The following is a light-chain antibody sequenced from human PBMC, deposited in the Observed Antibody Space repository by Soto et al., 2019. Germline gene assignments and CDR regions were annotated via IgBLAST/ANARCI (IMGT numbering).Light chain of an antibody. Sequence: TQMSLSPASVSASVGDTVTIACRASQSISNYLNWYQQKPGKAPKLLIYAASSLQSGVPSRFIGSGSGTDFYLCISSLPPDEFVPYFCEQYQSYWTCGQGTKVDIK. V-gene: IGKV1-39*01. J-gene: IGKJ1*01. CDR1: QSISNY. CDR2: AAS. CDR3: EQYQSYWT.